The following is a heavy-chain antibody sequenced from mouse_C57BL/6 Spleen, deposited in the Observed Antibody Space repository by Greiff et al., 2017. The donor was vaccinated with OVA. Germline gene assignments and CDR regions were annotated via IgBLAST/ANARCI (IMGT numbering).Heavy chain of an antibody. CDR2: FHPYNDDT. D-gene: IGHD2-12*01. V-gene: IGHV1-47*01. J-gene: IGHJ4*01. CDR3: AKGGSYYYYAMDY. CDR1: GYTFTTYP. Sequence: VQLQQSGAELVKPGASVKMSCKASGYTFTTYPIEWMKQNHGKSLEWIGNFHPYNDDTKYNEKFKGKATLTVEKSYSTVYLELSRLTSDDSAVYCCAKGGSYYYYAMDYWGQGTSVTVSS.